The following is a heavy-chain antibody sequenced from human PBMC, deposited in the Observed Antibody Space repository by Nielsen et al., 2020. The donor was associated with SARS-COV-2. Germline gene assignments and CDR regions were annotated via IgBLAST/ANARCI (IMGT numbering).Heavy chain of an antibody. CDR3: ARHYYDSSGYYYLNWFDP. V-gene: IGHV4-39*01. D-gene: IGHD3-22*01. Sequence: SATLSLTCTVSGGSISSSSYYWGWIRQPPGKGLEWIGSIYYSGSTYYNPSLKSRVTISVDTSKNQFSLKLSSVTAADTAVYYCARHYYDSSGYYYLNWFDPWGQGTLVTVSS. J-gene: IGHJ5*02. CDR1: GGSISSSSYY. CDR2: IYYSGST.